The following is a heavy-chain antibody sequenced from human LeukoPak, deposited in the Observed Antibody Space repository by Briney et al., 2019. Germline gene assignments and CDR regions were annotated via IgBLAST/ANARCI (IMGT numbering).Heavy chain of an antibody. J-gene: IGHJ3*01. CDR1: GITFSKYA. V-gene: IGHV3-33*01. Sequence: GGSLRLSCAASGITFSKYAMHWVRQTPDKGLEWVAAVWNDGTDENYAHSVKGRFTISSDSSKNTLYLQMNSLRAEDSAVYYCAFEMGRSKGAFDFWGQGTMITVSS. CDR2: VWNDGTDE. D-gene: IGHD5-24*01. CDR3: AFEMGRSKGAFDF.